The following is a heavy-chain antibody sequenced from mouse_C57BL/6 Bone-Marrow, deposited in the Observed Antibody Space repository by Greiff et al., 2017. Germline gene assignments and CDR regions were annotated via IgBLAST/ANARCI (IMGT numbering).Heavy chain of an antibody. CDR3: TTDWDY. Sequence: VQLQQSGAELVRPGASVKLSCTASGFNIKDDYMHWVKQRPEQGLEWIGWIDPENGDTKYASKFQGTATITADTSSNTAYLQLSSLTSEDTAVYYCTTDWDYWGQGTTLTVSS. V-gene: IGHV14-4*01. CDR2: IDPENGDT. D-gene: IGHD4-1*01. CDR1: GFNIKDDY. J-gene: IGHJ2*01.